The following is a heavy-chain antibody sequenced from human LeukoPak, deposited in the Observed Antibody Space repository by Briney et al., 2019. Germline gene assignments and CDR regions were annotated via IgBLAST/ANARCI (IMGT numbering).Heavy chain of an antibody. CDR3: ARVWETQYYFDH. J-gene: IGHJ4*02. Sequence: SGGSLRLSCVASRFTFSRYYMYWVRQAPGKGLEGVAFISDDGVKKYYPTSVKGRFSISRDNYRKTLYLQLDSLRTEDTAVYYCARVWETQYYFDHWGRGTLVTVSS. V-gene: IGHV3-30-3*01. D-gene: IGHD1-26*01. CDR1: RFTFSRYY. CDR2: ISDDGVKK.